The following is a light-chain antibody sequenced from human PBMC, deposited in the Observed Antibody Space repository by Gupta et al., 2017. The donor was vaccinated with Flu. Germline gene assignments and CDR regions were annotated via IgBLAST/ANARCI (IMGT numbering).Light chain of an antibody. Sequence: SAMTQPRSASGAPGPSVTITCTGTRSDVGAYKFVSWDQHPPGKAPKLLIFDVGDRPSGIPGRFSGSESGNTASLTISVRQGEEDAEYYSCAYAASDTWVFGGGTMLTVL. CDR2: DVG. V-gene: IGLV2-11*01. CDR3: CAYAASDTWV. J-gene: IGLJ3*02. CDR1: RSDVGAYKF.